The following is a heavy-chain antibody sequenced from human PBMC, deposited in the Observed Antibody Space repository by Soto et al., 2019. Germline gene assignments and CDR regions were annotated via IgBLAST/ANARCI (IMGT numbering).Heavy chain of an antibody. CDR2: INHSGST. J-gene: IGHJ4*02. CDR1: GGSFSGYY. V-gene: IGHV4-34*01. Sequence: LSLTCAVYGGSFSGYYWSWIRQPPGKGLEWIGEINHSGSTNYNPSLKSRVTISVDTSKNQFSLKLSSVTAADTAVYYCARSGYYYLHFDYWGQGTLVTVS. D-gene: IGHD3-22*01. CDR3: ARSGYYYLHFDY.